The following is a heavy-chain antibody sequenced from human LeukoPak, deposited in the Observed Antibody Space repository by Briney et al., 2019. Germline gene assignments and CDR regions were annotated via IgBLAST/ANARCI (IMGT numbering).Heavy chain of an antibody. CDR1: GGIFSSYA. Sequence: SVKVSCKASGGIFSSYAINWVRQAPGQGLEWMGGIIPVFGTANYAQKFRGRVTITTDESTSTAYMELSSLRSEDTAAYYCAQPRPAREYFFDYWGQGTLVTVSS. D-gene: IGHD1-14*01. V-gene: IGHV1-69*05. J-gene: IGHJ4*02. CDR3: AQPRPAREYFFDY. CDR2: IIPVFGTA.